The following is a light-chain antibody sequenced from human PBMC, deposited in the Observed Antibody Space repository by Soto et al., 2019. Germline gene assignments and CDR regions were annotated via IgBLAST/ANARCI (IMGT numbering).Light chain of an antibody. CDR2: VAS. CDR1: QSVSSSY. CDR3: QQYGSSPLFT. Sequence: EIVLTQSPGTLSLSPGERATLSCRASQSVSSSYLAWYQQKPGQAPRLLIYVASSRATGIPDRFSGSGSGTDFTLTISRLEPEDFAVYYCQQYGSSPLFTFGQVTKLEI. J-gene: IGKJ2*01. V-gene: IGKV3-20*01.